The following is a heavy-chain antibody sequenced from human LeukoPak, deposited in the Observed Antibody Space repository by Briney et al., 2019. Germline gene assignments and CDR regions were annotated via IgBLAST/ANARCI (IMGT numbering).Heavy chain of an antibody. CDR3: ARSPSWYFDL. J-gene: IGHJ2*01. V-gene: IGHV4-59*11. CDR1: GGSISSHY. CDR2: IYYSGST. Sequence: SETLSLTCTVSGGSISSHYWSWIRQPPGKGLEWIGYIYYSGSTNYNPSLKSRVTMSVDTSKNQFSLKLSSVTAADTAVYYCARSPSWYFDLWGRGTLVTVSS.